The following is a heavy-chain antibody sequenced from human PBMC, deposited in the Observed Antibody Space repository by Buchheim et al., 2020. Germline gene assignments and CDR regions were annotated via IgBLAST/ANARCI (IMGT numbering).Heavy chain of an antibody. CDR2: IWYDGSNK. D-gene: IGHD3-10*01. J-gene: IGHJ4*02. CDR1: GFTFSSYG. Sequence: QVQLVESGGGVVQPGRSLRLSCAASGFTFSSYGMHWVRQAPGKGLEWVAVIWYDGSNKYYADSVKGRFTISRDNSKNTLYLQMNSLRAEDTAVYYCARDGSDTGEPYYFDYWGQGTL. V-gene: IGHV3-33*01. CDR3: ARDGSDTGEPYYFDY.